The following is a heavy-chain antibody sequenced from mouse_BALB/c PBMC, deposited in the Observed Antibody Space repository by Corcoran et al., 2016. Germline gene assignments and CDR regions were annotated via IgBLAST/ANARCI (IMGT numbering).Heavy chain of an antibody. J-gene: IGHJ2*01. D-gene: IGHD1-2*01. CDR3: ARWVYYGVDYLDY. Sequence: EAQLQQYGPALVKTGTSENISYKPSGYTFIEYTMHWVKQSHGTRHEWIGGINPNNAGTSYNQKFKGKSTLTVYKSTSTAYMELRSLTSEDSAVYYCARWVYYGVDYLDYWDQGTTLTFSS. CDR2: INPNNAGT. V-gene: IGHV1-22*01. CDR1: GYTFIEYT.